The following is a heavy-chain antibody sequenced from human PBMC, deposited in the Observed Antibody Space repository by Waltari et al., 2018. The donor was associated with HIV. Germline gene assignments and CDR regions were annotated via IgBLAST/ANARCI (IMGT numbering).Heavy chain of an antibody. CDR3: AKDKRSGYGGNSVWYFDL. D-gene: IGHD4-17*01. CDR2: IIWNSGTI. CDR1: GFTFDDYA. Sequence: EVQLVESGGGLVQPGRSLRLSCAASGFTFDDYAMHWVRQAPGKGLEWVSGIIWNSGTIGYADSVKGRFTISRDNAKNSLYLQMNSLRAEDTALYYCAKDKRSGYGGNSVWYFDLWGRGTLVTVSS. J-gene: IGHJ2*01. V-gene: IGHV3-9*01.